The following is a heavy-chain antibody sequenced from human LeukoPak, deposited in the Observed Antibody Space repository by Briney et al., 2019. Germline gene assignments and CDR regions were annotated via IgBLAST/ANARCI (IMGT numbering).Heavy chain of an antibody. CDR3: ARTYCGGDCYHIDF. CDR1: GFTVSSNY. J-gene: IGHJ4*02. CDR2: IYSGGST. V-gene: IGHV3-53*05. Sequence: QPGGSLRLSCAASGFTVSSNYMSWVRQAPGKGLEWVSVIYSGGSTYYADSVKGRFTISRDNSKNTLYLQMNTLRAEDTAVYYCARTYCGGDCYHIDFWGQGTQVTVSS. D-gene: IGHD2-21*02.